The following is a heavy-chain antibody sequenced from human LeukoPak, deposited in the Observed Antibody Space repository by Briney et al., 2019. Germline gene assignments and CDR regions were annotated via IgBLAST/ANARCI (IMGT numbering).Heavy chain of an antibody. CDR2: IYYSGST. CDR3: ARVAPTGEVDY. Sequence: SETLSLTCTVSGGSISSGGYYWSWIRQHPGKGLEWIGYIYYSGSTYYNPSLKSRVTISVGTSKNQFSLKLSSVTAADTAVYYCARVAPTGEVDYWGQGTLVTVSS. CDR1: GGSISSGGYY. D-gene: IGHD7-27*01. V-gene: IGHV4-31*03. J-gene: IGHJ4*02.